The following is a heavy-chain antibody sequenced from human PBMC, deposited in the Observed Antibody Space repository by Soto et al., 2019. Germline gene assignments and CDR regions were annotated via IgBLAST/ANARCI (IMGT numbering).Heavy chain of an antibody. D-gene: IGHD3-22*01. J-gene: IGHJ4*02. Sequence: QVQLVQSGAEVKKPGSSVKVSCKASGGTFSSYTISWVRQAPGQGLEWMGRIIPILGIANYAQKFQGRVTITXXKXTXXAYMELSSLRSEDTAVYYCARDRLGTMIVVGEFDYWGQGTLVTVSS. V-gene: IGHV1-69*08. CDR1: GGTFSSYT. CDR2: IIPILGIA. CDR3: ARDRLGTMIVVGEFDY.